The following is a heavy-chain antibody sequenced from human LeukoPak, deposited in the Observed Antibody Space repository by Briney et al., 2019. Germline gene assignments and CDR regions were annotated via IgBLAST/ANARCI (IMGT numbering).Heavy chain of an antibody. CDR3: ARDSNGCPGCV. CDR2: ISYDGSNK. D-gene: IGHD6-19*01. V-gene: IGHV3-30-3*01. J-gene: IGHJ4*02. CDR1: GFTFSSYA. Sequence: GGSLRLSCAASGFTFSSYAMHWVRQAPGKGLEWVAVISYDGSNKYYADSVKGRFTISRDNAKNSLYLQMNSLRVEDTAVYYCARDSNGCPGCVWGQGTLVTVSS.